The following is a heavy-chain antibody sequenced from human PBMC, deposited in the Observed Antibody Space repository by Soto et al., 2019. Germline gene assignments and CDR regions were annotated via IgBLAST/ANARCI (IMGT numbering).Heavy chain of an antibody. V-gene: IGHV1-24*01. CDR2: FDPEDGET. CDR1: GYTLTELS. J-gene: IGHJ4*02. CDR3: ATPTRGYSSGWYDY. D-gene: IGHD6-19*01. Sequence: GASVKVSCKVSGYTLTELSMHWVLQAPGKGLEWMGGFDPEDGETIYAQKFQGRVTMTEDTSTDTAYMELSSLRSEDTAVYYCATPTRGYSSGWYDYWGQGTLVTVSS.